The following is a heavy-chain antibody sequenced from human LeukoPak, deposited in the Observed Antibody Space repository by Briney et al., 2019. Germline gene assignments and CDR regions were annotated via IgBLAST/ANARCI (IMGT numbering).Heavy chain of an antibody. Sequence: GGSLRLSYAASGFTFSSYGMHWVRQAPGKGLEWVAVIWYDGSNKYYTDSVKGRFTISRDNSKNTLNLQMNSLRAEDTAVYYCARRFGDDAFDIWGQGTVVTVSS. CDR1: GFTFSSYG. CDR2: IWYDGSNK. D-gene: IGHD3-10*01. V-gene: IGHV3-33*01. J-gene: IGHJ3*02. CDR3: ARRFGDDAFDI.